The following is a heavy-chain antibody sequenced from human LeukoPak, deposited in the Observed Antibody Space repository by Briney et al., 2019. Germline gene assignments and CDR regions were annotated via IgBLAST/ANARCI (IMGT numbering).Heavy chain of an antibody. V-gene: IGHV3-30-3*01. CDR1: GFTFSSFA. CDR3: ARDSPYDASGTLGY. CDR2: ISYDGSKK. Sequence: PGGSLRLSCAASGFTFSSFAMHWVRQAPGKGLEWVAFISYDGSKKYYANSVRGRFTVSRDNSNNSTYLQVNSLRAEDTAVYYCARDSPYDASGTLGYWGQGILVTVSS. D-gene: IGHD3-16*01. J-gene: IGHJ4*02.